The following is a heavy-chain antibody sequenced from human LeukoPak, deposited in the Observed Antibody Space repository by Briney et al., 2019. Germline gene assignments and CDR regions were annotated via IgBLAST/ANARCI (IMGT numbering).Heavy chain of an antibody. CDR2: ISYDGRNK. CDR3: AKSVINSWYSFAD. CDR1: GFTFSSHG. J-gene: IGHJ4*02. D-gene: IGHD6-13*01. Sequence: GGSLRLSCAASGFTFSSHGMHWVRQAPGKGLEWVAFISYDGRNKHYADSVKGRFTISRDNSKNTLYVQMNSLRAEDTAVYYCAKSVINSWYSFADWGQGTLVTVSS. V-gene: IGHV3-30*02.